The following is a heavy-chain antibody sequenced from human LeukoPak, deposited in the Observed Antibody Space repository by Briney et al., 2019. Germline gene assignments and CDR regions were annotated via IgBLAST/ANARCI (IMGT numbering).Heavy chain of an antibody. CDR1: GYTFTSYA. CDR2: INAGNGNT. J-gene: IGHJ5*02. Sequence: ASVKVSCKASGYTFTSYAMHWVRQASGQRLEWMGWINAGNGNTKYSQNFQGRVTITRDTSASTAYMELSSLRSEDTAVYYCARGPSQYDILTGSNWFDPWGQGTLVTVSS. V-gene: IGHV1-3*01. D-gene: IGHD3-9*01. CDR3: ARGPSQYDILTGSNWFDP.